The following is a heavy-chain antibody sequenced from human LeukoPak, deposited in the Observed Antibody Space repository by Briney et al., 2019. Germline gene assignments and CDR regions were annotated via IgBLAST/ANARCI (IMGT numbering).Heavy chain of an antibody. CDR3: ARDSSAYTRHFDY. V-gene: IGHV1-18*01. D-gene: IGHD3-22*01. CDR2: ISAYNGNT. CDR1: GYIFVNFG. Sequence: GASVKVSCKASGYIFVNFGISWVRQAPRQGLEWVRWISAYNGNTNYAQKFRGRVTMTTDTSTNTAYMELRNLGSDDTAMYFCARDSSAYTRHFDYWGQGSLVTVSS. J-gene: IGHJ4*02.